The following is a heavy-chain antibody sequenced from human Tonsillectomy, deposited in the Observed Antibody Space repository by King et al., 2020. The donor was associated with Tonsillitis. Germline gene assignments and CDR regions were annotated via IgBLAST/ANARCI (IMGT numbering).Heavy chain of an antibody. CDR3: ARHMDIVVVPAEVGWFDP. J-gene: IGHJ5*02. CDR1: GGSISTTDFY. Sequence: QLQESGTGLVKPSETLSLTCTVSGGSISTTDFYWGWIRQPPGKGLEWIGSIYYSESTYYNPSLMRRVTMSVDTSKNQFSLQLSSVTATDTAVYYCARHMDIVVVPAEVGWFDPWGQGTLVTVSS. CDR2: IYYSEST. V-gene: IGHV4-39*01. D-gene: IGHD2-2*03.